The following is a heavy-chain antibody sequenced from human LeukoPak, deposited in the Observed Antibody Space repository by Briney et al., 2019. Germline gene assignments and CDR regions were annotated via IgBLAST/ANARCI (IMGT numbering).Heavy chain of an antibody. CDR3: ARGRVAAAGTRYYYYYYGMDV. V-gene: IGHV4-34*01. J-gene: IGHJ6*02. Sequence: SETLSLTCAVYGGSFSGYYWSGNRQPPGKGLEWIGEINHSGSTNYNPSLKSRVTISVDTSKNQFSLKLSSVTAADTAVYYCARGRVAAAGTRYYYYYYGMDVWGQGTTVTVSS. CDR2: INHSGST. CDR1: GGSFSGYY. D-gene: IGHD6-13*01.